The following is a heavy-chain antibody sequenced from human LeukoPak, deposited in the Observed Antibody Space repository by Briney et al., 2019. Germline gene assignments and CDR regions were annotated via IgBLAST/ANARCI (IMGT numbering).Heavy chain of an antibody. D-gene: IGHD4-17*01. CDR1: GYTFTSYG. CDR3: ARVVGDYFTNYYYYGMDV. V-gene: IGHV1-18*01. CDR2: ISAYNGNT. Sequence: GASVKVSCKASGYTFTSYGISWVRQAPGQGLEWMGWISAYNGNTNYAQKLQGRVTMTTDRSTSTAYMELRSLRSDHTAVYYCARVVGDYFTNYYYYGMDVWGQGTTVTVSS. J-gene: IGHJ6*02.